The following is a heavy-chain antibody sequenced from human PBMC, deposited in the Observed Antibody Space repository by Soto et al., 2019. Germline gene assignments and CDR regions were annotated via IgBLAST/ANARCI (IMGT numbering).Heavy chain of an antibody. CDR1: GGSITNYY. V-gene: IGHV4-59*01. D-gene: IGHD3-10*01. CDR3: ARKGTYYRDAFDM. CDR2: IYFSGST. J-gene: IGHJ3*02. Sequence: QVQLQESCPGLVKASETLSLTCAVCGGSITNYYWSWIRQPPGTGLEWIGYIYFSGSTHYNPSLTSRVTISVDTSKNQFSLKLSSVTAADTAIYYCARKGTYYRDAFDMWGQGTMVTVSS.